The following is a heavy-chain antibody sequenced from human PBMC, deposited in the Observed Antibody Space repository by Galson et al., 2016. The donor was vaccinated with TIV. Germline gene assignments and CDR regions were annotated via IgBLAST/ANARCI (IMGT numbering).Heavy chain of an antibody. CDR3: VRDWDDYGHHSAFDS. Sequence: SLRLSCAASGFTFSTFWMSWVRQAPGKGLEWVANIKQDGSDKNYVDSVKGRFTISRDHTKNSVFLQMSSLRAEDTAVYYCVRDWDDYGHHSAFDSGGQGTQVTVSS. CDR2: IKQDGSDK. CDR1: GFTFSTFW. D-gene: IGHD4-17*01. J-gene: IGHJ4*02. V-gene: IGHV3-7*01.